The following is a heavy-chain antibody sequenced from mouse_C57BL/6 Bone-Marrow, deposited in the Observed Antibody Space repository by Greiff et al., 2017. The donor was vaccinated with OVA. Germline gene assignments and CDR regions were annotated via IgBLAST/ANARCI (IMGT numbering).Heavy chain of an antibody. D-gene: IGHD1-1*01. J-gene: IGHJ4*01. V-gene: IGHV1-64*01. Sequence: VKLQQPGAELVKPGASVKLSCKASGYTFTSYWMHWVKQRPGQGLEWIGMIHPNSGSTNYNEKFKSKATLTVDKSSSTAYMQLSSLTSEDSAVYYCARSSITTVYYYAMDYWGQGTSVTVSS. CDR2: IHPNSGST. CDR3: ARSSITTVYYYAMDY. CDR1: GYTFTSYW.